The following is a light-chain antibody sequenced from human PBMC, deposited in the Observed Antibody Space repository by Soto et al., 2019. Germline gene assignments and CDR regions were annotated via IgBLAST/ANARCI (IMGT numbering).Light chain of an antibody. V-gene: IGLV2-14*01. Sequence: QSALTQPASVSGSPGQSITISCTGTSSDVGGYNYVSWYQQHPGKATKLMIYEVSNRPSGVSNRFSGSKSGNTASLTISGLQAEDEADYYCSSYTSSSTHYVFGTGTKLTVL. CDR1: SSDVGGYNY. CDR3: SSYTSSSTHYV. CDR2: EVS. J-gene: IGLJ1*01.